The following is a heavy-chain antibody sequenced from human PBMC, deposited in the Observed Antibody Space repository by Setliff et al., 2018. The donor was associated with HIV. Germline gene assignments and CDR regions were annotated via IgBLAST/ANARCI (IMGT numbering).Heavy chain of an antibody. CDR3: ARDAGYIGSSWDR. D-gene: IGHD5-12*01. J-gene: IGHJ4*02. CDR1: GGTFSNYF. Sequence: SVKVSCKASGGTFSNYFISWIRQAPGQGLEWMGKIMPMLGTANYAQKFQGRVTITADESTSTVYMELRSLASKDTAMYYCARDAGYIGSSWDRWGQGTQVTVSS. CDR2: IMPMLGTA. V-gene: IGHV1-69*11.